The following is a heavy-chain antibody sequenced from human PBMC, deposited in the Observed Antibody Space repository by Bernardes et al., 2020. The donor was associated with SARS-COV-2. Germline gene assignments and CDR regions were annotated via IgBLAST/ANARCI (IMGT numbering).Heavy chain of an antibody. Sequence: GGSLRLSCAASGFSFSSYCMHWVRQAPGKGLVWVSRITGGGSNVNYADSVKGRFTISRDNAKNTLYLQMNSLSAEDTAVYYCTRGPHSGYGSVGGWCNGTLVTVPP. V-gene: IGHV3-74*01. J-gene: IGHJ4*01. CDR2: ITGGGSNV. CDR3: TRGPHSGYGSVGG. CDR1: GFSFSSYC. D-gene: IGHD5-12*01.